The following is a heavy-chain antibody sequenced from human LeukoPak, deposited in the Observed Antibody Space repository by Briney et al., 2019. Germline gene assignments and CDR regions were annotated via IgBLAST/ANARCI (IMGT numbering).Heavy chain of an antibody. CDR1: GYTFTGYY. V-gene: IGHV1-2*02. D-gene: IGHD3-3*01. CDR3: AAIPLYTIFGVNYSDY. Sequence: ASVKVSCKASGYTFTGYYMHWVRQAPGQGLEWMGWINPNSGGTNYAQKFQGRVTMTRDTSISTAYMELSGLRSDDTAVYYCAAIPLYTIFGVNYSDYWGQGTLVTVSS. CDR2: INPNSGGT. J-gene: IGHJ4*02.